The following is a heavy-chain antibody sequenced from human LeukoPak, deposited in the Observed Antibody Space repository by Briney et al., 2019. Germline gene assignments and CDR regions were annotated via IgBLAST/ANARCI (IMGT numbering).Heavy chain of an antibody. V-gene: IGHV3-74*01. J-gene: IGHJ4*02. Sequence: GGSLRLSCAASGFTFSKYWMLWVRQAPGKGLESVSRINTDWTVTTYADSVKGRFTVSRDNADNTMFLQMNSVRDEDTAVYYCATTQWLTPPPDSWGQGTPVTVSS. D-gene: IGHD6-19*01. CDR3: ATTQWLTPPPDS. CDR2: INTDWTVT. CDR1: GFTFSKYW.